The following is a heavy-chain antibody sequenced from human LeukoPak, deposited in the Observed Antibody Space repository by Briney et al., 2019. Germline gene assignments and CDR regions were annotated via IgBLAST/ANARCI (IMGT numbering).Heavy chain of an antibody. CDR2: IYTSGST. V-gene: IGHV4-4*07. CDR3: ARAPLGYCSGGSCYPFDY. CDR1: SGSISSYY. J-gene: IGHJ4*02. D-gene: IGHD2-15*01. Sequence: SETLSLTCTVSSGSISSYYWSWIRQPAGKGLEWIGRIYTSGSTNYNPSLKSRVTMSVDTSKNQFSLKLSSVTAADTAVYYCARAPLGYCSGGSCYPFDYWGQGTLVTVSS.